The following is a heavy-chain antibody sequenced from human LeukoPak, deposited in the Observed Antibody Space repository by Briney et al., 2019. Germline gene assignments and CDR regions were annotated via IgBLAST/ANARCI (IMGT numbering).Heavy chain of an antibody. D-gene: IGHD6-13*01. CDR3: ARGTSGYSSSWYLSAYYYMDV. CDR2: ISSSSSYI. Sequence: GGSLRLSCAASGFTFSSYSMNWVRQAPGKGLEWVSSISSSSSYIYYADSVKGRFTISRDNAKNSLYLQMNSLRAEDTAVYYCARGTSGYSSSWYLSAYYYMDVWGKGTTVTVSS. V-gene: IGHV3-21*01. J-gene: IGHJ6*03. CDR1: GFTFSSYS.